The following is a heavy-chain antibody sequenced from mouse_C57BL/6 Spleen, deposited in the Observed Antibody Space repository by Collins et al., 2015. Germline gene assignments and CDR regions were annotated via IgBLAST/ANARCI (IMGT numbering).Heavy chain of an antibody. D-gene: IGHD1-1*01. CDR3: ARHYGSRDYAMDY. CDR1: GYSITSDYA. J-gene: IGHJ4*01. Sequence: DVQLQESGPGLVKPSQSLSLTCTVTGYSITSDYAWNWIRQFPGNKLEWMGYISYSGSTSYNPSLKSRISITRDTSKNQFFLQLNSVTTEDTATYYCARHYGSRDYAMDYWGQGTSVTVSS. CDR2: ISYSGST. V-gene: IGHV3-2*02.